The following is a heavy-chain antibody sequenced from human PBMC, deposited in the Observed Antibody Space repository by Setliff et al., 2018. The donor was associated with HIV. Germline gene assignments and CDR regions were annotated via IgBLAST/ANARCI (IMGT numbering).Heavy chain of an antibody. CDR1: GYSFSKYG. V-gene: IGHV1-69*06. Sequence: SVKVSCKASGYSFSKYGISWVRQAPGQGLEWMGGIIPVFGKVEYAQRFQGRVAITADKSTITAYMELSSLRSEDTAVYYCAREPDYGIRDAFDIWGQGTMVTVSS. J-gene: IGHJ3*02. CDR2: IIPVFGKV. CDR3: AREPDYGIRDAFDI. D-gene: IGHD4-17*01.